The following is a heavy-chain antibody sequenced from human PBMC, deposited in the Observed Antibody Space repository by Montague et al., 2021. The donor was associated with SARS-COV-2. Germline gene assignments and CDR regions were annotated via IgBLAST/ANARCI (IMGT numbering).Heavy chain of an antibody. Sequence: SKTLSLTCAAHGTSFSGYYWNWIRQPPGKGLEWIGEINQSGSINYNPSLKSRVTILVDTSKNQFSLKLTSVTAADTAVYYCARGQEGVTMVLVVLGIYYYMDVWGQGTTVTVSS. CDR3: ARGQEGVTMVLVVLGIYYYMDV. CDR2: INQSGSI. CDR1: GTSFSGYY. D-gene: IGHD3-22*01. J-gene: IGHJ6*02. V-gene: IGHV4-34*01.